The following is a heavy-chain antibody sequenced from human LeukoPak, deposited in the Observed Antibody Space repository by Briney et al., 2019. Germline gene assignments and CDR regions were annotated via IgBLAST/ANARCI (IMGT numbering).Heavy chain of an antibody. V-gene: IGHV4-38-2*02. J-gene: IGHJ4*02. CDR2: IYTSGST. CDR1: GYSISSGYY. D-gene: IGHD5-24*01. CDR3: ARLDRWLQFEGSDY. Sequence: SETLSLTCTVSGYSISSGYYWGWIRQPPGQGLEWIGRIYTSGSTNYNPSLKSRVTISVDTSKNQFSLKLSSVTAADTAVYYCARLDRWLQFEGSDYWGQGTLVTVSS.